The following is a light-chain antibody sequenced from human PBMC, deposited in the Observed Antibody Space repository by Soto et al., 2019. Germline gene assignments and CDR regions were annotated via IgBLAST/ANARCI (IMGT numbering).Light chain of an antibody. J-gene: IGLJ1*01. CDR3: SSYTSSSTYV. V-gene: IGLV2-14*01. CDR2: EVS. CDR1: RSDVGGYNY. Sequence: QSVLTQPPSVSASPGQGITISCTGTRSDVGGYNYVSWYQQHPGKAPKLMIYEVSNRPSGVSNRFSGSKSGNTASLTISRLQAEDEADYYCSSYTSSSTYVFGTGTKVNVL.